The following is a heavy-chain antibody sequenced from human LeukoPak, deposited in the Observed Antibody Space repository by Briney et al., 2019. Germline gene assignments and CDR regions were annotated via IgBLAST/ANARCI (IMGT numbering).Heavy chain of an antibody. CDR2: INPNSGGT. J-gene: IGHJ4*02. V-gene: IGHV1-2*02. CDR3: ATVRWLQGGGYFDY. CDR1: GYTFTGYY. Sequence: ASVKVSCKASGYTFTGYYMHWVRQAPGQGLEWMGWINPNSGGTNYAQKFQGRVTMTRDTSISTAYMELSRLRSEDTAVYYCATVRWLQGGGYFDYWGQGTLVTVSS. D-gene: IGHD5-24*01.